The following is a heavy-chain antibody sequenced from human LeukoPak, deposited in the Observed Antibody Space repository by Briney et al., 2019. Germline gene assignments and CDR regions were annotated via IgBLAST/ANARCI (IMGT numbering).Heavy chain of an antibody. CDR1: GYSISSGYY. CDR2: IYYSGST. V-gene: IGHV4-38-2*02. D-gene: IGHD3-10*01. CDR3: ARVFDSGSQAYFYYMDV. Sequence: PSETLSLTCTVSGYSISSGYYWGWIRQPPGKGLEWIGSIYYSGSTNYNPSLKSRVTMSVDTSKNQFSLKVSSVTAADTAVYYCARVFDSGSQAYFYYMDVWGKGTTVTISS. J-gene: IGHJ6*03.